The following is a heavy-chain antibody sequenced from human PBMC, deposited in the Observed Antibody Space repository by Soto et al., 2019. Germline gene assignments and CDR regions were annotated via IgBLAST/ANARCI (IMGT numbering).Heavy chain of an antibody. Sequence: QVNLVESGGGVVQPGRSLRLSCAASGFNFSSFDMHWVRQSPGKGLEWVAFISSEGNSKFYSDSLEGRLTISRDNSKSTLFLQLSNVRPEDTSTYHCATAAWCNSQSCYWYFDLWGRCTLVTVSS. CDR2: ISSEGNSK. CDR3: ATAAWCNSQSCYWYFDL. V-gene: IGHV3-30*03. D-gene: IGHD2-8*01. CDR1: GFNFSSFD. J-gene: IGHJ2*01.